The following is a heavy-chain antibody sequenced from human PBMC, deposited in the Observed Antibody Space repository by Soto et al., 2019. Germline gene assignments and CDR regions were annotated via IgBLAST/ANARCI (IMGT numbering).Heavy chain of an antibody. J-gene: IGHJ4*02. CDR1: GFTFSSNG. CDR2: ISYDGSNK. D-gene: IGHD6-19*01. V-gene: IGHV3-30*18. Sequence: QVQLVESGGGVVQPGRSLRLSYAASGFTFSSNGMHWVRQAPGKGLEWVAVISYDGSNKYQADSVKGRFTISRDNSKNTLYLQMNSLRAEDTAVYYCAKDHGYSSFCVDYWGQGTLVTVSS. CDR3: AKDHGYSSFCVDY.